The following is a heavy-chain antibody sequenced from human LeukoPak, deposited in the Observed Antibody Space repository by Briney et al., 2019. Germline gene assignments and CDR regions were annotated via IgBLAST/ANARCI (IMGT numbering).Heavy chain of an antibody. CDR3: ARDTAVVTPPAQFDY. CDR2: ISSSSSYI. D-gene: IGHD4-23*01. V-gene: IGHV3-21*01. Sequence: KPGGSLRLSCAASGFTVSSNYMSWVRQAPGKGLEWVSSISSSSSYIYYADSVKGRFTISRDNAKNSLYLQMNSLRAEDTAVYYCARDTAVVTPPAQFDYWGQGTLVTVSS. CDR1: GFTVSSNY. J-gene: IGHJ4*02.